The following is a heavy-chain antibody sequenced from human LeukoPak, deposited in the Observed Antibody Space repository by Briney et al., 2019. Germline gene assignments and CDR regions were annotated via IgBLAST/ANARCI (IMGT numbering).Heavy chain of an antibody. V-gene: IGHV3-9*01. CDR2: ISWNSGSI. Sequence: PGGSLRLSCAASGFTFDDYAMHWVRQAPGKGLEWVSGISWNSGSIGYADSVKGRFTISRDNAKNSLYLQMNSLRAEDTALYYCAKGFAAAIPPGFDYWGQGTLVTVSS. CDR3: AKGFAAAIPPGFDY. D-gene: IGHD6-13*01. CDR1: GFTFDDYA. J-gene: IGHJ4*02.